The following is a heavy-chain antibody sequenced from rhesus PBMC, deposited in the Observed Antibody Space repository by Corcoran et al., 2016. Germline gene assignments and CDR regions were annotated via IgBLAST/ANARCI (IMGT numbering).Heavy chain of an antibody. V-gene: IGHV3S16*01. CDR1: GFTFRSFG. D-gene: IGHD3-3*01. Sequence: EVQLVESGGGLVQPGGSLRLSCAASGFTFRSFGMSWVRQAPGKGLEWVSSISSASSYIYYADSVKGRFTISRDNAKNSLSLQMNSLRAEDTAVYYCTRYRLDWLLYFDYWGQGVLVTVSS. CDR3: TRYRLDWLLYFDY. J-gene: IGHJ4*01. CDR2: ISSASSYI.